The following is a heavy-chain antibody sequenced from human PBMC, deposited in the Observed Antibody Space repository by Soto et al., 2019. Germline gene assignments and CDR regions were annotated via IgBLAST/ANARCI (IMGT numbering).Heavy chain of an antibody. J-gene: IGHJ4*02. D-gene: IGHD1-7*01. Sequence: SVKVSCKASGGTFSNYVVNWVRQAPGQGLEWMGRIIPISGAANYAQKFQGRVTITADKSTSTSYMELSSLRSEDTAVYYCARDMTRTVVPYFDFWGQGTLVTAPQ. CDR1: GGTFSNYV. CDR3: ARDMTRTVVPYFDF. V-gene: IGHV1-69*06. CDR2: IIPISGAA.